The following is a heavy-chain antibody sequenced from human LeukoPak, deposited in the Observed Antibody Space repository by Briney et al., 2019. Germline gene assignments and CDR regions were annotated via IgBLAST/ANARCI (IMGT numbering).Heavy chain of an antibody. V-gene: IGHV1-69*13. J-gene: IGHJ5*02. CDR1: GGTFSSYA. Sequence: SVKVSCTASGGTFSSYAISWVRQAPGQGLEWMGGIIPIFGTANYAQKFQGRVTITADESTSTAYMELSSLRSEDTAVYYCARGKDIVVVPAAMRKDNWFDPWGQGTLVTVSS. CDR2: IIPIFGTA. CDR3: ARGKDIVVVPAAMRKDNWFDP. D-gene: IGHD2-2*01.